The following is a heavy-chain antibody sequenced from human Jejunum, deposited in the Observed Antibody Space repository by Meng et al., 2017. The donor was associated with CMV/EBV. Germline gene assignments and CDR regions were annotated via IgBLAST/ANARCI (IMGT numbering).Heavy chain of an antibody. J-gene: IGHJ4*02. CDR3: AATNYYDTSGYYYWGY. CDR1: YTLFNYC. Sequence: YTLFNYCISWVLQAPGQGREWMGWIIAFNGNTNYPQKFQGRVIMTTDTSTRTAYLELRSLRSDDTAVYYCAATNYYDTSGYYYWGYWGQGTLVTVSS. D-gene: IGHD3-22*01. V-gene: IGHV1-18*01. CDR2: IIAFNGNT.